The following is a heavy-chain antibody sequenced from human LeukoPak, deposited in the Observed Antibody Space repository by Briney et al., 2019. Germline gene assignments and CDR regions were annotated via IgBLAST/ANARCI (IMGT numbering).Heavy chain of an antibody. J-gene: IGHJ4*02. CDR1: GASIRGSITSGTYY. CDR3: ARSTNRVDS. CDR2: MYNSGTT. D-gene: IGHD1-14*01. V-gene: IGHV4-61*02. Sequence: PSETLSLTCTVFGASIRGSITSGTYYWNWIRQPAGKGLEWIGRMYNSGTTINYNPSLKSRVTISVDTSKNQFSLNVTSVTAADTAVYYCARSTNRVDSWGQGTLVTVSS.